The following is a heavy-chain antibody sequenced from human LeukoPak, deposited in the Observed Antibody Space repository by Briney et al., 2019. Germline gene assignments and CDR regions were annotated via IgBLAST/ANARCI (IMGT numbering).Heavy chain of an antibody. V-gene: IGHV4-38-2*02. D-gene: IGHD3-3*01. CDR2: IYHSGST. Sequence: SETLSLTCTVSGYSISSGYYWGWIRQPPGKGLEWIGSIYHSGSTYYNPSLKSRVTISVDTTKNQITLKLSSVTAADTAVYYCARVGPVITIFGANNYFDYWGQGTLVTVSS. CDR3: ARVGPVITIFGANNYFDY. CDR1: GYSISSGYY. J-gene: IGHJ4*02.